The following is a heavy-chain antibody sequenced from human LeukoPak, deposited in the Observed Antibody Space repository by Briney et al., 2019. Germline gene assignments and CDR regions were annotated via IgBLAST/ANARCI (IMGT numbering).Heavy chain of an antibody. D-gene: IGHD1-26*01. J-gene: IGHJ4*02. CDR2: IYHSGST. CDR1: GGSISSSNW. CDR3: ARSRVGATPNLDY. V-gene: IGHV4-4*02. Sequence: PSETPSLTCAVSGGSISSSNWWSWVRQPPGKGLEWIGEIYHSGSTNYNPSLKSRVTISVDKSKNQFSLKLSSVTAADTAVYYCARSRVGATPNLDYWGQGTLVTVSS.